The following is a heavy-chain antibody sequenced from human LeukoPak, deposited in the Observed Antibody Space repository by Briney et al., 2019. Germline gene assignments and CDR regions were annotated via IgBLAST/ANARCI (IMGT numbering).Heavy chain of an antibody. CDR3: VRDGFGEGYHSSRFDP. J-gene: IGHJ5*02. V-gene: IGHV1-69*05. CDR2: IIPVFSTT. D-gene: IGHD3-10*01. CDR1: GGIYTSYT. Sequence: VASLKVSCKASGGIYTSYTISWVRHAPVQGLEWMGRIIPVFSTTNLVQKFQGTLKLSMDESTSTAYTQLSSLRYVATPVYLSVRDGFGEGYHSSRFDPWGQGTLVSVST.